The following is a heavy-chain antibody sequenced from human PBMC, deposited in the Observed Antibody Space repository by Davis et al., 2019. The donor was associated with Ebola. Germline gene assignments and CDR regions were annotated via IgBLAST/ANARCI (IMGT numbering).Heavy chain of an antibody. J-gene: IGHJ6*02. CDR1: GGSISSYY. V-gene: IGHV4-59*12. D-gene: IGHD2-2*01. CDR2: IYHSGST. Sequence: PSETLSLTCTVSGGSISSYYWSWIRQPPGKGLEWIGYIYHSGSTYYNPSLKSRVTISVDRSKNQFSLKLSSVTAADTAVYYCAREKYQLLLQPKSYGMDVWGQGTTVTVSS. CDR3: AREKYQLLLQPKSYGMDV.